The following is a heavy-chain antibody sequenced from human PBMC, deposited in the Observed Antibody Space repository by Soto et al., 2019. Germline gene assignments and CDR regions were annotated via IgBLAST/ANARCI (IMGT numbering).Heavy chain of an antibody. CDR2: ISGSGGST. CDR3: AKGGLYGSGSYYYFDY. Sequence: GGSLRLSCAASGFTFSSYAMSWVRQAPGKGLEWVSAISGSGGSTYYADSVKGRFTISRDNSKNTLYLQMNSLRAEDTAVYYCAKGGLYGSGSYYYFDYWGQGTLVTVSS. D-gene: IGHD3-10*01. CDR1: GFTFSSYA. J-gene: IGHJ4*02. V-gene: IGHV3-23*01.